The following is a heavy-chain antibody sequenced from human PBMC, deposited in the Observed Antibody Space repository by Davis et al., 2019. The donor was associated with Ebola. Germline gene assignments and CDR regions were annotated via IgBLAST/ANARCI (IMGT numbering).Heavy chain of an antibody. V-gene: IGHV3-30-3*01. CDR1: GFTFSSYA. J-gene: IGHJ3*02. D-gene: IGHD4-17*01. CDR2: ISYDGSNK. Sequence: GESLKISCAASGFTFSSYAMHWVRQAPGKGLEWVAVISYDGSNKYYADSVKGRFTISRDNSKNTLYLQMNSLRAEDTAVYYCARECDDYGDPEGAFDIWGQGTMVTVSS. CDR3: ARECDDYGDPEGAFDI.